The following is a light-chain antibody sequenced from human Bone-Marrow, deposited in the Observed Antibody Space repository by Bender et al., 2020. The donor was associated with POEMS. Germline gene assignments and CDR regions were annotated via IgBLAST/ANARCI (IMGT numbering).Light chain of an antibody. CDR3: AAWDLSLNGPV. CDR1: SSNIGGNP. CDR2: RND. Sequence: QSVLTQPPSASGTPGQRVTIFCSGASSNIGGNPVTWYQQLPGTAPKLLIYRNDQRPSGVPDRFSGSKSGSSASLAISGLRSEDEADYYCAAWDLSLNGPVFGGGTKLTVL. J-gene: IGLJ3*02. V-gene: IGLV1-44*01.